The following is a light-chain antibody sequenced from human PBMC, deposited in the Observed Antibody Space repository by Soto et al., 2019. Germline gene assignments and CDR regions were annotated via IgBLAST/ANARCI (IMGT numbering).Light chain of an antibody. CDR2: GAS. CDR1: QSVSSSY. J-gene: IGKJ1*01. Sequence: EIVLTQSPGTLSLSPGERATLSCRASQSVSSSYLAWYQQKPGQAPRLLIYGASNRATGNPDRFSGSGSGTDFTLTISRLEPEDFAVYYCQQYGSSPPWTFGQGTKVEIK. CDR3: QQYGSSPPWT. V-gene: IGKV3-20*01.